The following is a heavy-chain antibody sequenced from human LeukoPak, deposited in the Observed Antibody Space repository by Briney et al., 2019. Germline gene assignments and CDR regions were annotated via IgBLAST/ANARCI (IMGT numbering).Heavy chain of an antibody. CDR2: ISDSGGST. J-gene: IGHJ4*02. D-gene: IGHD6-13*01. Sequence: PGGSLRLSCAASGFTFNNYAMTWVRQAPGKGLEWVSTISDSGGSTYYADSVKGRFTISRDNSKNTLYLQMISLRAEDTAVYYCARDRSISAAGDTYWGQGTLVTVSS. V-gene: IGHV3-23*01. CDR3: ARDRSISAAGDTY. CDR1: GFTFNNYA.